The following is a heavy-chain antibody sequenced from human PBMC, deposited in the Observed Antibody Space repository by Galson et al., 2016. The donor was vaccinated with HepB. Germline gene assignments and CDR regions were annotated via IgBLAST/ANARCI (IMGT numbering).Heavy chain of an antibody. CDR2: IKRDGSEK. CDR3: ARDGSGWLFDS. J-gene: IGHJ4*02. D-gene: IGHD6-19*01. V-gene: IGHV3-7*01. CDR1: GFTFSNYW. Sequence: SLRLSCAASGFTFSNYWMSWVRQPPGKGLGWVGNIKRDGSEKYYVDSVKGRFTISRDNAKNSLYLQMNSPRAEDTAVYYCARDGSGWLFDSWGQGTLVTVSS.